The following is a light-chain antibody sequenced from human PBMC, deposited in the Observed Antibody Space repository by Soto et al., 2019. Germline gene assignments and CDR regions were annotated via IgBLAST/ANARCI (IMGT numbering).Light chain of an antibody. J-gene: IGKJ1*01. CDR3: QQYNNWPWT. CDR1: QSISGT. Sequence: EIVMTQSPATLSVSPGGRATLSCRASQSISGTLAWYQQKPGQAPRLLIHGASTRAPGFPARFNGSGSGTDFTLTISSLQSEDFAVYYCQQYNNWPWTFGQGTKVEIK. V-gene: IGKV3-15*01. CDR2: GAS.